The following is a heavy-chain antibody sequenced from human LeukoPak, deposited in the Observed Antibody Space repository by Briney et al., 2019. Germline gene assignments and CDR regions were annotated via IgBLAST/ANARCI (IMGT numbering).Heavy chain of an antibody. V-gene: IGHV3-7*01. CDR2: KKQGGSEK. Sequence: TGGSLRLSCATYGFTFSSYWKNWVRQAPGKGLEWVANKKQGGSEKYYVDSVKGRFTISRDNAKNSLYLQMNSLRAEDTAVYYCARAESGYVHSFDSWGRGTLVTVSS. D-gene: IGHD5-12*01. J-gene: IGHJ4*02. CDR1: GFTFSSYW. CDR3: ARAESGYVHSFDS.